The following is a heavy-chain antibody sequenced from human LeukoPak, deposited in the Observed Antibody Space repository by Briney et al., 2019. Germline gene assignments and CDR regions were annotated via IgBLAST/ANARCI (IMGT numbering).Heavy chain of an antibody. CDR1: GFTFSSYS. Sequence: GGSLRLSCTASGFTFSSYSLNWVRQAPGKGLEWVSAISGIGDATYSADSVKGRFTVSRDNSMNTVYLQMNSLRAEDTATYYCAKGSSGWPYYFDYWGQGTLVTVSS. CDR3: AKGSSGWPYYFDY. J-gene: IGHJ4*02. V-gene: IGHV3-23*01. D-gene: IGHD6-19*01. CDR2: ISGIGDAT.